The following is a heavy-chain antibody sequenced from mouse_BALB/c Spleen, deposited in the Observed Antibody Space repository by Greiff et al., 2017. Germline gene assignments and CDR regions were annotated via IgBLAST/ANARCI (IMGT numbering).Heavy chain of an antibody. D-gene: IGHD1-1*01. CDR3: TRDDYYGAGSAMDY. Sequence: EVQRVESGGGLVKPGGSLKLSCAASGFTFSSYTMSWVRQTPEKRLEWVATISSGGSYTYYPDSVKGRFTISRDNAKNTLYLQMSSLKSEDTAMYYCTRDDYYGAGSAMDYWGQGTSVTVSS. V-gene: IGHV5-6-4*01. J-gene: IGHJ4*01. CDR1: GFTFSSYT. CDR2: ISSGGSYT.